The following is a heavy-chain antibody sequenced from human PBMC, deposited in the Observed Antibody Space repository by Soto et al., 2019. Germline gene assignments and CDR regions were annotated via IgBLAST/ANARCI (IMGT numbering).Heavy chain of an antibody. V-gene: IGHV1-69*01. D-gene: IGHD3-10*01. CDR2: VIPMFGTA. Sequence: QVQLVQSGAEVRKPGSSVKVSCRSSGGIFTASAISWVRQAPGQGPEWMGGVIPMFGTANYPQRFQGRVTINADESTHTVYMQLSSLRSEDTAVYFCAVGFKLVYYSLDVWGQGTTVTVSS. CDR3: AVGFKLVYYSLDV. CDR1: GGIFTASA. J-gene: IGHJ6*02.